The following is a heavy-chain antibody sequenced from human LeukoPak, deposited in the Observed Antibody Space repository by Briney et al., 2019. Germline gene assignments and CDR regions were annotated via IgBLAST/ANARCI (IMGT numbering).Heavy chain of an antibody. CDR2: SNHSGST. Sequence: SETLSLTCAVYGGSFSGYYWSWIRRPPGKGLEWIGKSNHSGSTNYNPSLKSRVTISVDTSRNQFSLKLSSVTAADTAVYYCAGSSGYYPRPYYFDYWGQGTLVTVSS. CDR1: GGSFSGYY. J-gene: IGHJ4*02. D-gene: IGHD3-22*01. V-gene: IGHV4-34*01. CDR3: AGSSGYYPRPYYFDY.